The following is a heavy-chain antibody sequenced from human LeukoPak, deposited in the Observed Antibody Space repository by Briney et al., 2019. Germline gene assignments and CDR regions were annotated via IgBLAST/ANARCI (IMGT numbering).Heavy chain of an antibody. D-gene: IGHD2-15*01. CDR1: GFSLSTPEMC. CDR3: ARMTPDSPSFDY. Sequence: SGPALVKPTQTLRLTCTFSGFSLSTPEMCVTWIRQPPGKALEWLARIDWDDDKFYSPSLRTRLTISKDTPKNQVVLRMTNMDPVDTGTYYCARMTPDSPSFDYWGQGALITVSS. CDR2: IDWDDDK. J-gene: IGHJ4*02. V-gene: IGHV2-70*17.